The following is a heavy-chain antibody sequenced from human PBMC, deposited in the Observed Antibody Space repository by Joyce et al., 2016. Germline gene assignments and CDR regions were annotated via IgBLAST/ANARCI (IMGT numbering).Heavy chain of an antibody. J-gene: IGHJ4*02. D-gene: IGHD3-22*01. CDR2: FSGSGGSR. V-gene: IGHV3-23*01. Sequence: EVQLLESGGGLVQPGGSLTLTCAACGFTFSSYAMSVVRQAPVRGLGLVVGFSGSGGSRYYAASVTVRFTISRENSINTLYRPMNSVRDDDTAVYFCAKGDNSSYYYNYYFDHWGQGIRVTVSS. CDR1: GFTFSSYA. CDR3: AKGDNSSYYYNYYFDH.